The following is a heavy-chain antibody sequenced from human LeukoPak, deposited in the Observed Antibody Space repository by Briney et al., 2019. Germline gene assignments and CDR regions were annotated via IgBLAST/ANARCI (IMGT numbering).Heavy chain of an antibody. D-gene: IGHD3/OR15-3a*01. V-gene: IGHV3-48*03. CDR1: GSTFSSYE. J-gene: IGHJ6*02. Sequence: GGSLRLSCAASGSTFSSYEMNWVRQAPGRGLEWVSYISSSGSTIYYADSVKGRFTISRDNAKNSLYLQMNSLRAEDTAVYYCARDLHPLDWLEDGMDVWGQGTTVTVSS. CDR2: ISSSGSTI. CDR3: ARDLHPLDWLEDGMDV.